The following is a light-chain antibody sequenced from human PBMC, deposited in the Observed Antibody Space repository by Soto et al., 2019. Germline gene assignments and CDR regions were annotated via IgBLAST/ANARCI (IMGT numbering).Light chain of an antibody. CDR3: NSYAGSNNFH. CDR2: EVS. V-gene: IGLV2-8*01. CDR1: SSDVGGYNY. Sequence: QSALTQPPSASGSPGQSVTISCTGTSSDVGGYNYVSWYQQHPGKAPKLMIYEVSKRPSGVPDRFSGSKSGNTASLTVSGLQAEDEADYYCNSYAGSNNFHFGTGTKLTVL. J-gene: IGLJ1*01.